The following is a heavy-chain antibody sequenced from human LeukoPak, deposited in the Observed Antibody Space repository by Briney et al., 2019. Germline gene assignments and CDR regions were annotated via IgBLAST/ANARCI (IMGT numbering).Heavy chain of an antibody. CDR1: GFTFSNYG. J-gene: IGHJ4*02. CDR3: AKDVAVDYGDYPDY. V-gene: IGHV3-30*02. D-gene: IGHD4-17*01. Sequence: GGSLRLSCEGSGFTFSNYGMNWVRQVPGKGLEWVAFIRFNGDYKYYTASVRGRFTISRDNSKNTLYLQMNSLRAEDTAVYYCAKDVAVDYGDYPDYWGQGTLVTVSS. CDR2: IRFNGDYK.